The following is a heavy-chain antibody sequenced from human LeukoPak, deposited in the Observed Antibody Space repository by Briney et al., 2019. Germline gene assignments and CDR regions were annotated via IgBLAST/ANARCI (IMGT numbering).Heavy chain of an antibody. D-gene: IGHD4-17*01. Sequence: GASVKVSCKASGYTFTSYGISWVRQAPGQGLEWMGWISAYNGNINYAQKLQGRVTMTTDTSTSTAYMELRSLRSDDTAVYYCARDETTVTPYSYYYYGMDVWGQGTTVTVSS. CDR3: ARDETTVTPYSYYYYGMDV. V-gene: IGHV1-18*01. CDR2: ISAYNGNI. J-gene: IGHJ6*02. CDR1: GYTFTSYG.